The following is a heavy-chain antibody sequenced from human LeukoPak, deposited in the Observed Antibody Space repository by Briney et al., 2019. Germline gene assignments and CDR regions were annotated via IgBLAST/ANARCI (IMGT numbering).Heavy chain of an antibody. CDR3: AKDPPVEYCGGDCYSDY. CDR1: GFTFSSYG. V-gene: IGHV3-30*18. CDR2: ISYDGSNK. Sequence: PGGSLRLSCAASGFTFSSYGMHWVRQAPGKGLEGVAVISYDGSNKYYANSVKGRFTISGDNSKNTLYLQMNSLRAEDTAVYYCAKDPPVEYCGGDCYSDYWGQGTLVTVSS. J-gene: IGHJ4*02. D-gene: IGHD2-21*01.